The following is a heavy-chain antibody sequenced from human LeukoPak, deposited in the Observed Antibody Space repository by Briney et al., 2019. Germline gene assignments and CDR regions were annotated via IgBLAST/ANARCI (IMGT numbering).Heavy chain of an antibody. Sequence: PGGSLRLSCAPSGFTFSTYFMNWVRQAPGKGLEWVSSISGSSTYIYYADAVKGRFTISRDNAKNSLYLQMNSLRAEDTAVYYCAKADGGQWPSSYYYYYMDVWGKGTTVTVSS. CDR2: ISGSSTYI. CDR1: GFTFSTYF. J-gene: IGHJ6*03. V-gene: IGHV3-21*04. CDR3: AKADGGQWPSSYYYYYMDV. D-gene: IGHD6-19*01.